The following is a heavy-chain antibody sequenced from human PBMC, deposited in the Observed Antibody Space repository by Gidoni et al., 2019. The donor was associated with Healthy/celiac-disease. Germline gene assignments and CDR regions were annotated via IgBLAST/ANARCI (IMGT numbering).Heavy chain of an antibody. CDR3: ARVVLLWFGELDYFDY. J-gene: IGHJ4*02. CDR2: INHSGST. Sequence: QVQLQQWGAGRLKPSETLSLTCAVDGGSFSGYYWSWIRQPPGKGLEWIGEINHSGSTNYTPSLTRRVTISVDTSKNQFSLKLSSVTAAYTAVYYCARVVLLWFGELDYFDYWGQGTLVTVSS. CDR1: GGSFSGYY. V-gene: IGHV4-34*01. D-gene: IGHD3-10*01.